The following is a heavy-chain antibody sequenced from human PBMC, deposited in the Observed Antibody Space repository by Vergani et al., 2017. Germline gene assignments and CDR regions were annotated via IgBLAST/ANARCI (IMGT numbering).Heavy chain of an antibody. CDR1: GGSFTSYH. CDR3: ARVNTETNGHLYYYYYMEV. D-gene: IGHD4-11*01. J-gene: IGHJ6*03. CDR2: IDHTGRP. V-gene: IGHV4-34*01. Sequence: QVQLQQWGGGLLKPSETLSLTCVVNGGSFTSYHWTWIRQSPGEGLEWVGDIDHTGRPDYNPSLKSRLTMSVDKSRNQISLTLNVVTATDTAIYFCARVNTETNGHLYYYYYMEVWGQGTAVTVS.